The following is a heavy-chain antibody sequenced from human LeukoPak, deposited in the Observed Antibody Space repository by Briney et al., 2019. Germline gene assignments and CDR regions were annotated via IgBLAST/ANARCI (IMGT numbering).Heavy chain of an antibody. D-gene: IGHD3-3*01. CDR3: AREAYYDFWSGYFSFYYYYYMDV. J-gene: IGHJ6*03. V-gene: IGHV3-23*01. Sequence: GGSLRLSCAASGFTFSSGAMNWVRQAPGKGLEWVSTISVSDGTTYYADSVKGRFTISRDNSKNTLYLQMNSLRAEDTAVYYCAREAYYDFWSGYFSFYYYYYMDVWGKGTTVTVSS. CDR1: GFTFSSGA. CDR2: ISVSDGTT.